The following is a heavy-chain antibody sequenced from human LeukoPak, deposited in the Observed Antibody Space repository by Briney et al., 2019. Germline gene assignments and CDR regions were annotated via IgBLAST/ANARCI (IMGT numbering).Heavy chain of an antibody. CDR2: INPNSGGT. V-gene: IGHV1-2*02. J-gene: IGHJ4*02. CDR1: GYTFTGYS. D-gene: IGHD6-13*01. Sequence: ASVKVSCKASGYTFTGYSVHWVRQAPGQGLEWMGWINPNSGGTNFAQKFQDRVTMTRDTSISTAYMELSRLRSDDTAVYYCARVISGSWYFFDYWGQGTLVTVSS. CDR3: ARVISGSWYFFDY.